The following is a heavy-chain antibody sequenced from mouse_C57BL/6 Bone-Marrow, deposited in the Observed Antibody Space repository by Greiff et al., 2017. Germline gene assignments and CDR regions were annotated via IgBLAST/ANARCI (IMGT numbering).Heavy chain of an antibody. V-gene: IGHV14-4*01. J-gene: IGHJ2*01. CDR2: IDPENGDT. CDR3: TTYYYGS. D-gene: IGHD1-1*01. Sequence: VQLQQSGAELVRPGASVKLSCTASGFNIKDDYMHWVKQRPEQGLEWIGWIDPENGDTEYASKFQGKATITADTSSNTAHLQLSSLTSEDTAVYYCTTYYYGSWGQGTTLTVSS. CDR1: GFNIKDDY.